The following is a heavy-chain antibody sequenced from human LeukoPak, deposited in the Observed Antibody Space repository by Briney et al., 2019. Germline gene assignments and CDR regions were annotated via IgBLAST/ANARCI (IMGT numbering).Heavy chain of an antibody. D-gene: IGHD3-9*01. J-gene: IGHJ6*02. CDR3: ARGPPDYDILTGYYYYGMDV. V-gene: IGHV3-33*01. CDR1: GFTFSSYG. Sequence: AGGSLRLSCAASGFTFSSYGMHWVRQAPGKGLEWVAVIWYDGSNKYYADSVKGRFTISRDNSKNTLYLQMNSLRAEDTAVYYCARGPPDYDILTGYYYYGMDVWGQGTTVTVSS. CDR2: IWYDGSNK.